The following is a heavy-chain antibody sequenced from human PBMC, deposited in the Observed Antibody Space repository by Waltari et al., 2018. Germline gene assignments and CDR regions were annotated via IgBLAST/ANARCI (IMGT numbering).Heavy chain of an antibody. D-gene: IGHD3-3*01. CDR2: IYYSGST. J-gene: IGHJ3*02. CDR1: GGSISSSSYY. CDR3: ARRGTIFGVVTLAFDI. V-gene: IGHV4-39*01. Sequence: QLQLQESGPGLVKPSETLSLPCTVSGGSISSSSYYWGGIRQPPGKGLEWIGSIYYSGSTYYNPSLKSRVTISVDTSKNQFSLKLSSVTAADTAVYYCARRGTIFGVVTLAFDIWGQGTMVTVSS.